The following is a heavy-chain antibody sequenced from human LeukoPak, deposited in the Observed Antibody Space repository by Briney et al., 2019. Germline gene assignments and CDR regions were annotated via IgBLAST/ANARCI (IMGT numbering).Heavy chain of an antibody. CDR3: ARHGEYLLWFGETIVGWFDP. Sequence: PSETLSLTCAVYGGSFSGYYWSWIRQPPGKGLEWIGDINHSGRTNYNPSLKSRVTISVDTSKNQFSLKLSSVTAADTAVYYCARHGEYLLWFGETIVGWFDPWGQGTLVTVSS. D-gene: IGHD3-10*01. J-gene: IGHJ5*02. CDR1: GGSFSGYY. CDR2: INHSGRT. V-gene: IGHV4-34*01.